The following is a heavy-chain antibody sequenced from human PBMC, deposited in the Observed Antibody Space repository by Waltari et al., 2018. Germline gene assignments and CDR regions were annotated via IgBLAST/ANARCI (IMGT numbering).Heavy chain of an antibody. Sequence: QVQLIQSGAEVKRPGSSVKVSCKASGGTFTDYTFSWVRQASGQGLEWIGRIIPLIGATNYAQKLQHRVTITADESATTAYMELRSLTSEDTALYYCARAPIGADNWFDPWGQGTRVTVSS. V-gene: IGHV1-69*08. CDR1: GGTFTDYT. D-gene: IGHD5-12*01. CDR2: IIPLIGAT. J-gene: IGHJ5*02. CDR3: ARAPIGADNWFDP.